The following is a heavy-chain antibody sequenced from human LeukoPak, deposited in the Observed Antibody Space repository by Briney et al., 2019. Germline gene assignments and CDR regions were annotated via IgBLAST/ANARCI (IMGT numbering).Heavy chain of an antibody. V-gene: IGHV1-8*01. CDR1: GYSFNIYE. J-gene: IGHJ5*02. CDR2: VNPNSGDT. Sequence: ASVKVSCKTSGYSFNIYEINWVRQATGQGLEWMGWVNPNSGDTDYAQRFQGRLTMTRNTSISTAYMELSGLRLEDTAVYYCSRGPRFDPWGQGTQVTVSS. CDR3: SRGPRFDP.